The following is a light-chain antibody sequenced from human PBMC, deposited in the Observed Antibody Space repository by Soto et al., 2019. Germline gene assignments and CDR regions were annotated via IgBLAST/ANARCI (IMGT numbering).Light chain of an antibody. V-gene: IGKV1-5*03. CDR2: KAS. CDR1: QSISSL. CDR3: QQSNSYSIT. Sequence: DIQMTQSPSTLSASVGDRVTITCRASQSISSLLAWYQQKPGKAPKLLIYKASSLESGVPSRFSGSGSVTEFTLTISSLQPDDFATYYCQQSNSYSITFGQGTRLEIK. J-gene: IGKJ5*01.